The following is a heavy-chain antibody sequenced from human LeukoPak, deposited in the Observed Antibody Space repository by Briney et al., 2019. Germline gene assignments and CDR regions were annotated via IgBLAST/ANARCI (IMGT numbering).Heavy chain of an antibody. Sequence: PAQTLSLTCTVSGGSISSGSYYWSWIRQPARKGLEWIGRIYTSGSTNYNPSLKSRVTISVDTSKNQFSLKLSSVTAADTAVYYCASGRTFDYWGQGTLVTVSS. CDR2: IYTSGST. J-gene: IGHJ4*02. CDR1: GGSISSGSYY. V-gene: IGHV4-61*02. CDR3: ASGRTFDY.